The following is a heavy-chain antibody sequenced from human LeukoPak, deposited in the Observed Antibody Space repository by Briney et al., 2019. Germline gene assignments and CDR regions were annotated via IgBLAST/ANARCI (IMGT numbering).Heavy chain of an antibody. CDR3: ARERIRGVISFDY. J-gene: IGHJ4*02. Sequence: SETLSLTCAVYGGSFSGYYWSWIRQPPGKGLEWIGEINHSGSTNYNPSLKSRVTISVDTSKNQFSLKLGSVTAADTAVYYCARERIRGVISFDYWGQGTLVTVSS. CDR1: GGSFSGYY. D-gene: IGHD3-10*01. CDR2: INHSGST. V-gene: IGHV4-34*01.